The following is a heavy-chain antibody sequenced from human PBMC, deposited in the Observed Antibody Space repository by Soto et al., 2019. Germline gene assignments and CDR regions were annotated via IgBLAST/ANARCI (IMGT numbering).Heavy chain of an antibody. CDR3: ARWVVAATYFVY. J-gene: IGHJ4*02. CDR2: ICNDRSNK. CDR1: GFTFSSYS. D-gene: IGHD2-15*01. Sequence: GGSLRLSCAASGFTFSSYSMNWGRRAPGKGLEWVSYICNDRSNKYYADSVKGRFTISRDNAKNSLYLQMNSLRAEDTAVYYCARWVVAATYFVYRGQGTLVTVSS. V-gene: IGHV3-21*05.